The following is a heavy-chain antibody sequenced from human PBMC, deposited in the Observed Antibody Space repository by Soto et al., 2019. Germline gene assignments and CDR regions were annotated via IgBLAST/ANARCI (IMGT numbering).Heavy chain of an antibody. CDR2: INAGNGNT. CDR1: GYTFTSYA. V-gene: IGHV1-3*01. CDR3: ARTGCPIPAANLLCAFDI. Sequence: GASVKVSCKASGYTFTSYAMHWVRQAPGQRLEWMGWINAGNGNTKYSQKFQGRVTITRDTSASTAYMELSSLRSEDTAVYYCARTGCPIPAANLLCAFDIWGQGTMVTVSS. J-gene: IGHJ3*02. D-gene: IGHD2-2*01.